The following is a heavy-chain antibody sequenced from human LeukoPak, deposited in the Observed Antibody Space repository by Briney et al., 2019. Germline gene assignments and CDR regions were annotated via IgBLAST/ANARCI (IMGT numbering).Heavy chain of an antibody. CDR2: ISTSSHMI. V-gene: IGHV3-11*04. D-gene: IGHD3-10*01. CDR1: GFSFSDYY. J-gene: IGHJ4*02. CDR3: ARDYGSGNLPDY. Sequence: GGSLRLSCEASGFSFSDYYMTWIRQAPGKGLEWISYISTSSHMIYYADSVKGRFTISRDNAKNSLYLQMNSLRAEDTAVYYCARDYGSGNLPDYWGQGTLVTVSS.